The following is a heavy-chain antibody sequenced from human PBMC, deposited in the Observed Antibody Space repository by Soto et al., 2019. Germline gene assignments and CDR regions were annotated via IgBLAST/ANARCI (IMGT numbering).Heavy chain of an antibody. D-gene: IGHD1-7*01. CDR3: ARDTGTTERIVDYYGMDV. V-gene: IGHV1-69*01. CDR1: GGTFSSYA. J-gene: IGHJ6*02. Sequence: QVQLVQSGAEVKKPGSSVKVSCKASGGTFSSYAISWVRQAPGQGLEWMGGIIPIFGTANYAQKFQGRVTSTADESTSTAYMEVSSLRSEDTAVYYGARDTGTTERIVDYYGMDVWGQGTTVTVSS. CDR2: IIPIFGTA.